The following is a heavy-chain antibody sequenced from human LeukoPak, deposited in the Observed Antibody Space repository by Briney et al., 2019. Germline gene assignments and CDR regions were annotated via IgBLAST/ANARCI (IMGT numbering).Heavy chain of an antibody. J-gene: IGHJ4*02. Sequence: GGSLRLSCAASGITFSSYAMSWVRQAPGKGLEWVSAISGSGGSTYYVDSVKGLFTISRDNSKNTLYLQMNSLRAEDTAVYYCAKVEDIVVVPAAAFDYWGQGTLVTVSS. CDR1: GITFSSYA. V-gene: IGHV3-23*01. CDR3: AKVEDIVVVPAAAFDY. D-gene: IGHD2-2*01. CDR2: ISGSGGST.